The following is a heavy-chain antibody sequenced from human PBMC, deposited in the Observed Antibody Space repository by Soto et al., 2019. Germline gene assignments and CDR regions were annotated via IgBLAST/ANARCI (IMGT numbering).Heavy chain of an antibody. D-gene: IGHD6-19*01. J-gene: IGHJ6*02. CDR1: GGTFISYA. V-gene: IGHV1-69*01. Sequence: QVQLVQSGAEVKKPGSSVKVSCKASGGTFISYAISWVRQAPGQGLEWMGGIIPIFGTANYAQKFQGRVTINEDEATSTAYMELSSLRSEDTAVYYCARGSYQGSSGWYHPYYGMDVWGQGTTVTVSS. CDR3: ARGSYQGSSGWYHPYYGMDV. CDR2: IIPIFGTA.